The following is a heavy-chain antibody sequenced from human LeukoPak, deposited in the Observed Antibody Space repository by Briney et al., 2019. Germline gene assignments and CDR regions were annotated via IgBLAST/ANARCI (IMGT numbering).Heavy chain of an antibody. CDR2: ISSSSSTI. D-gene: IGHD3-10*01. V-gene: IGHV3-48*04. J-gene: IGHJ6*02. CDR1: GFTFSSYS. Sequence: GGSLRLSCAASGFTFSSYSMNWVRQAPGKGLEWVSYISSSSSTIYYADSVKGRFTISRDNAKNSLYLQMNSLRAEDTAVYYCARHGYYYSGTVYYYGMDVWGQGTTVTVSS. CDR3: ARHGYYYSGTVYYYGMDV.